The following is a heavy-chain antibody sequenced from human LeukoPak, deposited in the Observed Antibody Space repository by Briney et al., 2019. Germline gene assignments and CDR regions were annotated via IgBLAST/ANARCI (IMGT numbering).Heavy chain of an antibody. CDR2: INPNTGGT. CDR3: ARDRPNNWFDP. V-gene: IGHV1-2*02. J-gene: IGHJ5*02. D-gene: IGHD6-6*01. Sequence: ASVKVSCTASGFTFTGYYLHWVRQAPGQGLEWMGFINPNTGGTVYAQKFHGRVIITRDTSITTAYMELRRLTSDDTAVYYCARDRPNNWFDPWGQGTLVTVSS. CDR1: GFTFTGYY.